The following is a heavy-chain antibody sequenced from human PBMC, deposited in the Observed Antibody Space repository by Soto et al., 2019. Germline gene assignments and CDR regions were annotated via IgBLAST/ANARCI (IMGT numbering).Heavy chain of an antibody. CDR2: IGTAGDT. J-gene: IGHJ4*02. Sequence: HPGGSLRLSCAASGFTFSSYDMHWVRQATGKGLEWVSAIGTAGDTYYPGSVKGRFTISRENAKNSLYLQMNSLRAEDTAVYYCARDGSHYYGSGSYYNAYFDYWGQGTLVNVSS. CDR3: ARDGSHYYGSGSYYNAYFDY. V-gene: IGHV3-13*01. CDR1: GFTFSSYD. D-gene: IGHD3-10*01.